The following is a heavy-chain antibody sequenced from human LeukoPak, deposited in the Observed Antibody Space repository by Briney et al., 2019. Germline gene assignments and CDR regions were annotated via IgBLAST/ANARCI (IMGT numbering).Heavy chain of an antibody. Sequence: GGSLRLSCAASGFIFTNYGMNWVRQAPGKGLEWVAVIWFGGSKTFYADSVKGRFTISRDNSKNTLFLQMNSLRAEDTAVYYCARDMGSSSWYFRFDPWGQGTLVTVSS. J-gene: IGHJ5*02. CDR1: GFIFTNYG. V-gene: IGHV3-33*01. CDR2: IWFGGSKT. CDR3: ARDMGSSSWYFRFDP. D-gene: IGHD6-13*01.